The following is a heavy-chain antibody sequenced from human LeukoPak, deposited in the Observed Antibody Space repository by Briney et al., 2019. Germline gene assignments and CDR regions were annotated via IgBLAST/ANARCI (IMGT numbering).Heavy chain of an antibody. CDR1: GFSFSGYA. D-gene: IGHD3-22*01. CDR3: ARQEARNYYYEGLDY. J-gene: IGHJ4*02. V-gene: IGHV3-30*04. CDR2: ISYNGGRK. Sequence: GGSLRLSCVASGFSFSGYAIHWVRQAPGKGLEWVALISYNGGRKDYADSVKGRFTIDRDNSKNTVYLQMNSLRPDDTAIYFCARQEARNYYYEGLDYWGQGNLVTVSS.